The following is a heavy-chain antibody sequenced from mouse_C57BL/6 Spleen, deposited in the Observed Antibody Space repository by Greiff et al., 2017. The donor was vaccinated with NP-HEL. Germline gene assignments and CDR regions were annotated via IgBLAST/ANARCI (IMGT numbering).Heavy chain of an antibody. V-gene: IGHV1-50*01. J-gene: IGHJ1*01. CDR2: IDPSDSDT. CDR1: GYTFTSYW. D-gene: IGHD1-1*01. Sequence: QVQLQQPGAELVKPGASVKLSCKASGYTFTSYWMQWVKQRPGQGLEWIGEIDPSDSDTNYNQKFKGKATLTVDKSSSTAYMQLISLTSEDSAVYYGAWISTVVATDWYFDVWGQGTTVTVSS. CDR3: AWISTVVATDWYFDV.